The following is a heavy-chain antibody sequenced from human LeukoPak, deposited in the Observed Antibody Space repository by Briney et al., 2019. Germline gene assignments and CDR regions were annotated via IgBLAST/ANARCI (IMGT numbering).Heavy chain of an antibody. D-gene: IGHD4-17*01. CDR3: ARDYGDYVLDWFDP. J-gene: IGHJ5*02. Sequence: GASVKVSCKASGYTFTSYYMQWLRQAPGQGLEWMGIINPSGGSTSYAQKFQGRVTMTRDTSTSTVYMELSSLRSEDTAVYYCARDYGDYVLDWFDPWGQGTLITVSS. V-gene: IGHV1-46*01. CDR1: GYTFTSYY. CDR2: INPSGGST.